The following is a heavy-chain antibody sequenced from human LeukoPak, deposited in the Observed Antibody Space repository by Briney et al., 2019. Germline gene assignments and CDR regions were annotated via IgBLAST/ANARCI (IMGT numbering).Heavy chain of an antibody. CDR3: ARGRNVVVVAATSKAWFDT. D-gene: IGHD2-15*01. CDR2: INHGGST. Sequence: PSETLSLTCAVYGGSFSDFYWGWIRQPPGKGLEWIGEINHGGSTKYNPSLKSRVTISLDTPKNQFSLKLNSVTAADAAVYYCARGRNVVVVAATSKAWFDTWGQGTLVTVSS. V-gene: IGHV4-34*01. CDR1: GGSFSDFY. J-gene: IGHJ5*02.